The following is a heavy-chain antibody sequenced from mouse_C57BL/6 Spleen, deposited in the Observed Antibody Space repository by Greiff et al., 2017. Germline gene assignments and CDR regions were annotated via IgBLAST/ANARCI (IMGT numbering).Heavy chain of an antibody. CDR2: IYPGSGST. D-gene: IGHD2-4*01. CDR3: ARGYDYACAY. V-gene: IGHV1-55*01. CDR1: GYTFTSYW. Sequence: VQLQQPGAELVKPGASVKMSCKASGYTFTSYWITWVKQRPGQGLEWIGDIYPGSGSTNYNEKFKGQATLTVDTSSSTAYMQLSSLTSEDSAVYYCARGYDYACAYGGKGTLSLSLQ. J-gene: IGHJ3*01.